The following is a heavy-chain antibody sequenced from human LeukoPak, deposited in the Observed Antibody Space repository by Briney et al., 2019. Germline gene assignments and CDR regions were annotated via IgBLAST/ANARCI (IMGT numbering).Heavy chain of an antibody. CDR3: AREILRSDI. CDR1: GYSFNSQG. V-gene: IGHV7-4-1*02. D-gene: IGHD5-24*01. CDR2: INTDSGNP. J-gene: IGHJ3*02. Sequence: RASVKVSCKASGYSFNSQGMNWVRQAPRQGLEWMGWINTDSGNPTYAQGFTGRFVFSLDSSVSTAYLQISNLMPEDTAKYYCAREILRSDIWGQGTMVTVSS.